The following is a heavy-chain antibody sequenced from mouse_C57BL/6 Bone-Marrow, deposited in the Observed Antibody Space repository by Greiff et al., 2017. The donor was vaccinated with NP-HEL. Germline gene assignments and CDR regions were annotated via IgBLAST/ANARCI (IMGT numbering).Heavy chain of an antibody. J-gene: IGHJ2*01. CDR1: GYTFTSYW. D-gene: IGHD2-1*01. CDR2: IYPSDSET. Sequence: QVQLQQSGAELVRPGSSVKLSCKASGYTFTSYWMDWVKQRPGQGLEWIGNIYPSDSETHYNQKFKDKATLTVDKSSSTAYMQLSSLTSEDSAVYYCARRDGNPYYFDYWGQGTTLTVSS. CDR3: ARRDGNPYYFDY. V-gene: IGHV1-61*01.